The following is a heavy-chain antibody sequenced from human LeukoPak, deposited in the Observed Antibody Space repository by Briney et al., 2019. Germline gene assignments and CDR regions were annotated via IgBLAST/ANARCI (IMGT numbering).Heavy chain of an antibody. J-gene: IGHJ4*02. D-gene: IGHD6-13*01. CDR3: AKDRYSSWYLTLDY. V-gene: IGHV3-23*01. CDR2: ISGSGDST. Sequence: GGSLRLSCAASGFTFSSYAMSWVRQVSGKGLEWVSVISGSGDSTNYADSVKGRFTNSRDNSKNTLYLQMNSLRAEDTAVYYCAKDRYSSWYLTLDYWGQGTLVTVSS. CDR1: GFTFSSYA.